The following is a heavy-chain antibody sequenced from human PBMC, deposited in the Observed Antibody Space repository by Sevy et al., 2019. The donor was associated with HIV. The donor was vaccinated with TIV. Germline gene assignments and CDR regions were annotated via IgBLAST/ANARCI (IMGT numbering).Heavy chain of an antibody. D-gene: IGHD3-22*01. CDR1: GFSLRTRAVG. Sequence: SGPTLVKPTQTLTLTCTFSGFSLRTRAVGVGWIRQPPGKALEWLALIYWDDDKRYSPSLKSRYTITKDTSKNQVVLTMTNMDPVDTATYYCARTYYYESSGYRYFDYWGQGTLVTVSS. CDR3: ARTYYYESSGYRYFDY. V-gene: IGHV2-5*02. J-gene: IGHJ4*02. CDR2: IYWDDDK.